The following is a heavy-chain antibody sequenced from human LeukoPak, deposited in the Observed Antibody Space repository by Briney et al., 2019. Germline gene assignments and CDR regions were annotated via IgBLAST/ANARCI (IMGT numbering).Heavy chain of an antibody. J-gene: IGHJ4*02. Sequence: PGGSLRLSCATSGFSFNNDWMDWVRQAPGKGLEWVAVISYDGRNKHYPDSVKGRFTISRDISTDTLWLQMDSLRTEDTAVYYCAKGPLRGTAAAIDYWGQGTLVTVSS. CDR3: AKGPLRGTAAAIDY. D-gene: IGHD2-2*01. CDR2: ISYDGRNK. V-gene: IGHV3-30*18. CDR1: GFSFNNDW.